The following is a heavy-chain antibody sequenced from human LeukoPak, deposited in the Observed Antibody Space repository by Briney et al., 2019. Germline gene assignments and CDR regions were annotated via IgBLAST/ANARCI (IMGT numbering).Heavy chain of an antibody. D-gene: IGHD3-9*01. Sequence: SEALSLTCSIPNYSITSGYDWGWIRQPPGKGLEWIGSIYHSGTTYYNPSLKSRVTISVDTSKNQFSLNLSSVTAADTAVYYCARVSRGYDILYWGQGTLVTVSS. CDR3: ARVSRGYDILY. CDR1: NYSITSGYD. J-gene: IGHJ4*02. CDR2: IYHSGTT. V-gene: IGHV4-38-2*02.